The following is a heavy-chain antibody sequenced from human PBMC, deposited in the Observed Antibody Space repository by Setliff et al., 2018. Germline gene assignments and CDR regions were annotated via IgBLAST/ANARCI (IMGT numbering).Heavy chain of an antibody. J-gene: IGHJ3*02. Sequence: PSETLSLTCTVSGGSISSNYWSWVRQPPGKGLEWIGYIYTSGSTNYNPSLKSRGTISVDTSRNQFSLKLSSVTAADTAVYYCVRVEAGYCGSTSCYVVGAFDIWGQGTMVTVSS. CDR1: GGSISSNY. CDR3: VRVEAGYCGSTSCYVVGAFDI. D-gene: IGHD2-2*03. V-gene: IGHV4-4*08. CDR2: IYTSGST.